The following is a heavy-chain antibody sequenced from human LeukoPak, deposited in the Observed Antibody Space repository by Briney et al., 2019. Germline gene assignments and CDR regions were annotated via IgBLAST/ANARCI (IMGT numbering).Heavy chain of an antibody. J-gene: IGHJ4*02. V-gene: IGHV4-34*01. CDR3: ATPTRGGIAVTGTFGH. CDR2: INHSGAT. CDR1: GGAFTGYY. D-gene: IGHD6-19*01. Sequence: SETLSLTCAGSGGAFTGYYWSWIRQPPGKGLEWIGEINHSGATNYNSSLKSRATISVDTSKNQFSLRLTSVSAADTGVYYCATPTRGGIAVTGTFGHWGQGTQVTVSS.